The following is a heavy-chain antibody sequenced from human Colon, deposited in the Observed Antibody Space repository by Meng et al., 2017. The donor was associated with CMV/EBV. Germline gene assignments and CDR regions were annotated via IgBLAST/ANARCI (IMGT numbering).Heavy chain of an antibody. Sequence: SGASFSSNTVAWNWIRQSPSRGLEWLGRTYYRSQWSTDYAVSLRSRINIKADTAKNQFSLQLNSVTPEDTAMYYCARVISSIGIIDYWGQGSLVTVSS. CDR2: TYYRSQWST. V-gene: IGHV6-1*01. CDR1: GASFSSNTVA. CDR3: ARVISSIGIIDY. D-gene: IGHD1-26*01. J-gene: IGHJ4*02.